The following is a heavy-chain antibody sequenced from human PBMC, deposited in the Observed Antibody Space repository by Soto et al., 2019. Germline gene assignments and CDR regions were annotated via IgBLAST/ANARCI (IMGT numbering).Heavy chain of an antibody. CDR2: IGTAGDP. D-gene: IGHD3-3*01. Sequence: GGSLRLSCAASGFTFSSYDMHWVRQATGKGLEWVSAIGTAGDPYYPGSVKGRFTISRENAKNSLYLQMNSLRAGDTAVYYCAREKPGDFWSGWNPSGMDVWGQGTTVTVSS. V-gene: IGHV3-13*05. CDR1: GFTFSSYD. J-gene: IGHJ6*02. CDR3: AREKPGDFWSGWNPSGMDV.